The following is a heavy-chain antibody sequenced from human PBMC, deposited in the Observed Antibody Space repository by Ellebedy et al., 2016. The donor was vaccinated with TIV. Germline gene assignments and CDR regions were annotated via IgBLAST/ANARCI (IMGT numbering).Heavy chain of an antibody. CDR1: GGSISSDSYY. Sequence: GSLRLSCIVSGGSISSDSYYWGWIRQPPGKGLEWIGSFFYSVSAYSGSTYHHPSLRGRVTVSVDTSKNQFSLNLSPVTAADTAVYYCARHAGTVPPYFDPWGRGTLVIVSS. CDR3: ARHAGTVPPYFDP. CDR2: FFYSVSAYSGST. D-gene: IGHD1/OR15-1a*01. V-gene: IGHV4-39*01. J-gene: IGHJ5*02.